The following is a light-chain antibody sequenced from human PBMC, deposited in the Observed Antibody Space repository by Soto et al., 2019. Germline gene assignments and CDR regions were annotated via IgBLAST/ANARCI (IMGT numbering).Light chain of an antibody. V-gene: IGKV3-20*01. CDR2: GAS. Sequence: EIVLTQSPGTLSLSPGERATLSCRASQSVSSSYLAWYQQKPGQAPRLLIYGASSRATGIPDRFSGSGSETDFTLTISRLEPEDVAVYYCQQYGGSPLTFGGGTKVEIK. J-gene: IGKJ4*01. CDR3: QQYGGSPLT. CDR1: QSVSSSY.